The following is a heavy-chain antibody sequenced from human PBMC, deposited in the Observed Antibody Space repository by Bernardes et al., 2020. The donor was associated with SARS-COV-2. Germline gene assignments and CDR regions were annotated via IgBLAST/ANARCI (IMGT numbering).Heavy chain of an antibody. CDR1: GFTFSIYA. CDR2: ISGSGGST. V-gene: IGHV3-23*01. J-gene: IGHJ4*02. Sequence: GGSLRLSCAASGFTFSIYAMSWVRQAPGKGLEWVSDISGSGGSTYYADSVKGRFTISRDNSKNTLYLQMNSLRAEDTAVYYCAKVVDDFWSGNLSPVDYWGQGTLVTVSS. D-gene: IGHD3-3*01. CDR3: AKVVDDFWSGNLSPVDY.